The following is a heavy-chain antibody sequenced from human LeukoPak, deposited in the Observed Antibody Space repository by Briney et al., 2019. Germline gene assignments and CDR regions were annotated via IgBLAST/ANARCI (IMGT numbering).Heavy chain of an antibody. CDR3: ARSGPDLGFDY. J-gene: IGHJ4*02. Sequence: GGSRRLSCAASGFTFSSYAMNWVRQAPGKGLEWVSSISSSSSYIYYADSVKGRFTISRDNSKNTLYLQMNSLRAEDWAMYYCARSGPDLGFDYWGQGTLVIVSS. CDR1: GFTFSSYA. V-gene: IGHV3-21*01. CDR2: ISSSSSYI.